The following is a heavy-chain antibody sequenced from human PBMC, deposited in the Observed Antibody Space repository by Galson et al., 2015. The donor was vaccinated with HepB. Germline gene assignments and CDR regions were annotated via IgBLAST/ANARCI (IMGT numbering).Heavy chain of an antibody. CDR2: ISSSSNTI. CDR3: ARDKIAVRFDY. D-gene: IGHD6-19*01. V-gene: IGHV3-48*01. J-gene: IGHJ4*02. CDR1: GFSFSSYS. Sequence: SLRLSCAASGFSFSSYSMNWVRQAPGKGLEWVSYISSSSNTIYYADSVKGRFTISRDNAKNSLYLQMNSLRAEDTAVYYCARDKIAVRFDYGGQGILVTVSS.